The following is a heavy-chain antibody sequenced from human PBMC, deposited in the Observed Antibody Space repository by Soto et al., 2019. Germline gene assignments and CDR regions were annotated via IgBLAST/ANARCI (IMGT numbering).Heavy chain of an antibody. J-gene: IGHJ4*02. Sequence: PSETLSLTCAVYGGSFSGYYWSWIRQPPGKGLEWIGEINHSGSTTYNPSLESRVTVSVDTSKNQFSLKLNSVTAADTAVYYCAREMWTRSGPQNFFDYWGQGALVTVSS. CDR3: AREMWTRSGPQNFFDY. D-gene: IGHD6-25*01. CDR2: INHSGST. V-gene: IGHV4-34*01. CDR1: GGSFSGYY.